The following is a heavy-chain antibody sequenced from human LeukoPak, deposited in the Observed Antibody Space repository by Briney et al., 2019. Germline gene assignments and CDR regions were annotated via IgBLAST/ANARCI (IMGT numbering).Heavy chain of an antibody. CDR1: GGFFSGYY. CDR2: INHSGST. CDR3: ARRCVTVTTVLDFDY. Sequence: SETLSLTCAVYGGFFSGYYWSWVRQPPGKGLEWIGEINHSGSTNYNPSLKSRVTISVDTSKNQFSLKLSSVTAADTAVYYCARRCVTVTTVLDFDYWGQGTLVTVSS. D-gene: IGHD4-17*01. J-gene: IGHJ4*02. V-gene: IGHV4-34*01.